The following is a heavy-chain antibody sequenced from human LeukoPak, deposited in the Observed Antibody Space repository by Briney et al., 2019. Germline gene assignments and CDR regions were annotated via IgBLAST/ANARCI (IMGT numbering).Heavy chain of an antibody. V-gene: IGHV3-30*04. CDR1: GFAFSSHA. CDR3: ARVGTSSLRDWFDP. CDR2: ISYDGSNK. J-gene: IGHJ5*02. D-gene: IGHD2-8*01. Sequence: GGSLRLSCAASGFAFSSHAMNWVRQAPGKGLEWVAVISYDGSNKYYVDSVKGRFTISRDNSKNTLYLQMNSLRAEDTAVYYCARVGTSSLRDWFDPWGQGTLVTVSS.